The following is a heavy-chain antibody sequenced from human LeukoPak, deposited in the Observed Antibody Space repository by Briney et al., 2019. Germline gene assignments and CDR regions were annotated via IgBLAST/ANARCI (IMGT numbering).Heavy chain of an antibody. Sequence: ASVKVSCKASGNTFSNYGISWVRQAPGQGLEWMGWISGFNGYTRYAQNLQGRVTMTTDTSTSTAYMELRSLISDDTAVYYCARDPSNTSGRYIYFDYWGQGTLVTVSS. CDR1: GNTFSNYG. V-gene: IGHV1-18*01. CDR2: ISGFNGYT. J-gene: IGHJ4*02. CDR3: ARDPSNTSGRYIYFDY. D-gene: IGHD6-19*01.